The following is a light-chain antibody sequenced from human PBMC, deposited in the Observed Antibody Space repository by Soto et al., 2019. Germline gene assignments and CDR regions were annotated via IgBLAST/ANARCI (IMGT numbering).Light chain of an antibody. CDR3: CSYAGSSWV. CDR2: DVS. CDR1: SSDVGGYNY. V-gene: IGLV2-11*01. J-gene: IGLJ3*02. Sequence: QSALTQPRSVSGSPGQSVTISCTGTSSDVGGYNYVSWYQQHPGKAPKLMIYDVSKRPSGVPDRFSGSKSGNTASLTISGLQAEDEADYYCCSYAGSSWVFGGVTQLTVL.